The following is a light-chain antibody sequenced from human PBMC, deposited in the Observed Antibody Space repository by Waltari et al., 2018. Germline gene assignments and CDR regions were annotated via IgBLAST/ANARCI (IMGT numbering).Light chain of an antibody. CDR2: GAS. CDR3: QQYGSSTWT. V-gene: IGKV3-20*01. CDR1: QSVTTSS. Sequence: EIVLTQSPGTLSLSPGERAPLPCRASQSVTTSSLAWYQQKPGQAPRLFIYGASSMATDIPDRFGGSGSGRDFTLIISRLEPEDFAVYYCQQYGSSTWTFGQGTKVEVK. J-gene: IGKJ1*01.